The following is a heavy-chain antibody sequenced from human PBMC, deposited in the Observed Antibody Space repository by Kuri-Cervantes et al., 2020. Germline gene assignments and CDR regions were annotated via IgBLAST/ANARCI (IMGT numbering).Heavy chain of an antibody. J-gene: IGHJ5*02. CDR1: GFSHSTSGVG. CDR2: IYWDDDK. Sequence: SGPTLVKPTQTLTLTCTFSGFSHSTSGVGVGWIRQPPGKALEWLALIYWDDDKRYSPSPKSRLTITKDTSKNQVVLTMTNMDPVDTATYYCAHRKSSNWYSLWFDPWGQGALVTVSS. V-gene: IGHV2-5*02. CDR3: AHRKSSNWYSLWFDP. D-gene: IGHD6-13*01.